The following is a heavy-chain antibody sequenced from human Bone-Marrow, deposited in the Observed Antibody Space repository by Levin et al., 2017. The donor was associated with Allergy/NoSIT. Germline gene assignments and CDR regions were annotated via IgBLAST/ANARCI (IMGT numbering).Heavy chain of an antibody. CDR2: IKSKSDGGTT. D-gene: IGHD3-10*01. CDR1: GFTFTDAW. Sequence: GGSLRLSCAASGFTFTDAWMNWVRQAPGKGLEWMGRIKSKSDGGTTDYAAPVKDRFTISRDDSESTVYLLMNSLKVEDTAVYYCNTLGSSRKFDYWGQGALVTVSS. J-gene: IGHJ4*02. V-gene: IGHV3-15*01. CDR3: NTLGSSRKFDY.